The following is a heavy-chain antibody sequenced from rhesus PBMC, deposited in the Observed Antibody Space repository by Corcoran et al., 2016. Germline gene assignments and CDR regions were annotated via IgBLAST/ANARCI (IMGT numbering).Heavy chain of an antibody. CDR1: GGSISDNSY. Sequence: QVQLQESGPGLVKPSELLSLTCAGSGGSISDNSYWYWIPQPPGKGLEWIGNIYGSSGSNYYNTARKSRVTISKDTSKNQFSLKRSSVTAADTAVYFCAREGTVSYFDHWGQGVLVTVSS. D-gene: IGHD5-24*01. CDR2: IYGSSGSN. J-gene: IGHJ4*01. CDR3: AREGTVSYFDH. V-gene: IGHV4S9*01.